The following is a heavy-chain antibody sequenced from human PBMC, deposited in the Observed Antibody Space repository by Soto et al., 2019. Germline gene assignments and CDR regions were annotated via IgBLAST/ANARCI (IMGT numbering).Heavy chain of an antibody. CDR1: CDSIISYY. V-gene: IGHV4-59*01. J-gene: IGHJ4*02. Sequence: SETLSLTCTFSCDSIISYYWSWIRQPPGKGLEWIGYIYYSGSTNYNPSLKSRVTISVDTSKNQFSLKLSSVTAADTAVYYCASSRDMNYFDYWGQGTLVTVSS. CDR3: ASSRDMNYFDY. CDR2: IYYSGST.